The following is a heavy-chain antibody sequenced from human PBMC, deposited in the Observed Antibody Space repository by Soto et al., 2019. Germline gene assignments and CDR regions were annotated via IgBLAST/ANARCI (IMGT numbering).Heavy chain of an antibody. CDR1: GYPFTSYV. J-gene: IGHJ4*02. CDR2: ISAYDDKT. V-gene: IGHV1-18*01. CDR3: ARDRLIAVTGLLRN. D-gene: IGHD6-19*01. Sequence: QVQLVQSGAEVKKPGASVKVSCKTSGYPFTSYVINWVRQAPGQGPEWMGWISAYDDKTIYLQKFQGRVTLTADTSTTTAYMELRGLRFDDTAVYYCARDRLIAVTGLLRNWGQGTLVTVSS.